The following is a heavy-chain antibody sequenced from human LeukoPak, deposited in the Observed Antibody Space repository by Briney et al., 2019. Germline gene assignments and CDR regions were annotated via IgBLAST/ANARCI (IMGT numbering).Heavy chain of an antibody. J-gene: IGHJ4*02. CDR2: IYNSGRT. Sequence: SETLSLTCAVYGGSFSGYYWSWIRQPPGKGLEWIGEIYNSGRTNYNPSLKSRVTISVDTSKNQFSLKLSSVTAADTAVYYCAREEYDSSGYSDSWGQGTLVTVSS. CDR1: GGSFSGYY. V-gene: IGHV4-34*01. D-gene: IGHD3-22*01. CDR3: AREEYDSSGYSDS.